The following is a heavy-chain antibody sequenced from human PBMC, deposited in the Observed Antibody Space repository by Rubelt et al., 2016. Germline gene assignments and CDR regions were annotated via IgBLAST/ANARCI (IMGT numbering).Heavy chain of an antibody. CDR3: GNYYYDSSGYYFGYFQH. CDR2: IYYSGST. D-gene: IGHD3-22*01. V-gene: IGHV4-59*08. CDR1: GGSISSYY. Sequence: QVQLQESGPGLVKPSETLSLTCSVSGGSISSYYWSWIRQPPGKGLEWIGYIYYSGSTNYNPSLKSRVTISVDTSKNQFSLRLSSLTAADTAVYYCGNYYYDSSGYYFGYFQHWGQGTLVTVSS. J-gene: IGHJ1*01.